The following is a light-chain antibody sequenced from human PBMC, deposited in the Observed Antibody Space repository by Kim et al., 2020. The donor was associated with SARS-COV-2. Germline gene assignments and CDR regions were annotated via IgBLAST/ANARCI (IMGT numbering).Light chain of an antibody. V-gene: IGLV10-54*01. CDR3: LAWDSSLSAWV. CDR1: SNNVGNQG. J-gene: IGLJ3*02. Sequence: QTATLTCTRNSNNVGNQGEAWLQQYQGHAPKHLSYRNNKRPSGSSERVSASRSGNAASLTISGLQPEDEADYYCLAWDSSLSAWVFGGGTQLTVL. CDR2: RNN.